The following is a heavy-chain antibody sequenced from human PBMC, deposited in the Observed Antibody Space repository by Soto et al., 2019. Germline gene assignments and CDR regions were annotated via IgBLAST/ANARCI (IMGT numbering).Heavy chain of an antibody. J-gene: IGHJ4*02. Sequence: EVQLVESGGGLVQPGRSLRLSCAASGFTFDDYAMHWVRQAPGKGLEWVSGISWNSGSIGYADSVKGRFTISRDNAKNSLYLQMNSLRAEDTALYYCAKGKGGQQLVRLDYWGQGTLVTVSS. V-gene: IGHV3-9*01. CDR1: GFTFDDYA. CDR3: AKGKGGQQLVRLDY. D-gene: IGHD6-13*01. CDR2: ISWNSGSI.